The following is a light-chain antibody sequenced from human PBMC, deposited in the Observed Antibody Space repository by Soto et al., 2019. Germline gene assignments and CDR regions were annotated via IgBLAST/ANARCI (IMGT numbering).Light chain of an antibody. CDR3: QQYNNWPPIT. V-gene: IGKV3-15*01. CDR1: QSISSN. Sequence: ILMTHSPSTLSVXPGCIXXLXXXASQSISSNLAWYQQKPGQAPRLLIYGASTRATGIPARFGGSGSGTEFTLTISSLQSEDFAVYYCQQYNNWPPITFGQGTRLEIK. CDR2: GAS. J-gene: IGKJ5*01.